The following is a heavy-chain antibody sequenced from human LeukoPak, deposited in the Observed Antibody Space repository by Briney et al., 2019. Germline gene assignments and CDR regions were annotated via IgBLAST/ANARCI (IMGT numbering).Heavy chain of an antibody. J-gene: IGHJ6*03. D-gene: IGHD5-18*01. Sequence: TSETLSLTCTVSGGSITNYYWSWIRQPPGKGLEWIGFSYYNGNTNYNPSLKSRVTISVDTSKNQFSLKLSSVTAADTAVYYCARGPGYSYGNYYYYYMDVWGKGTTVTVSS. V-gene: IGHV4-59*01. CDR2: SYYNGNT. CDR3: ARGPGYSYGNYYYYYMDV. CDR1: GGSITNYY.